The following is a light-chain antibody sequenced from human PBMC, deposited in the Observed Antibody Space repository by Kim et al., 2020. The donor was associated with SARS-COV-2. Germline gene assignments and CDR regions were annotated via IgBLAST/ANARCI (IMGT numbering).Light chain of an antibody. CDR2: DVS. CDR3: CSYAGSDTDV. Sequence: GEAVNIACTGTRSDVGGYNYVSWYQQHPGKAPKLMIYDVSKRPSGVPDRFAGSKSGNTASLTISGLQAEDEADYYCCSYAGSDTDVFGTGTKVTVL. V-gene: IGLV2-11*01. CDR1: RSDVGGYNY. J-gene: IGLJ1*01.